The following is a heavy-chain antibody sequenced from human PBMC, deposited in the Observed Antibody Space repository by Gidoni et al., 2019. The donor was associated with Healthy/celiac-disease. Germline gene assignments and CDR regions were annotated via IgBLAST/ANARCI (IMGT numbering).Heavy chain of an antibody. Sequence: QVQLQESGPGLVKPSENLSRTCTVSVGSIRSYYWSWFRQPPGKGLEWIGYIYYSGSTNYNPSLKSRVTISVDTSKNQFSLKLSSVTAADTAVDYCARGIGYSSGWYGGYYFDYWGQGTLVTVSS. J-gene: IGHJ4*02. V-gene: IGHV4-59*01. CDR3: ARGIGYSSGWYGGYYFDY. D-gene: IGHD6-19*01. CDR2: IYYSGST. CDR1: VGSIRSYY.